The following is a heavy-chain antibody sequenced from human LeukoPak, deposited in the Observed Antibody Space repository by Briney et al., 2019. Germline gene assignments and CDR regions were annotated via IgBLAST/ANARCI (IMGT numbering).Heavy chain of an antibody. Sequence: SVKVSCKASGGTFSSYAISWVRQAPGQGLEWMGRIIPILGIANYAQKFQGRVTITADKSTSTAYMELSSLRSDDTAVYYCAAYSYGYGGSYWGQGTLVTVSS. D-gene: IGHD5-18*01. CDR1: GGTFSSYA. CDR3: AAYSYGYGGSY. V-gene: IGHV1-69*04. CDR2: IIPILGIA. J-gene: IGHJ4*02.